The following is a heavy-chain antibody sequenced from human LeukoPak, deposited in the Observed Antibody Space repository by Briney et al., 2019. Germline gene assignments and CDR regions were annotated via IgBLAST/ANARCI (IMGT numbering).Heavy chain of an antibody. D-gene: IGHD1-26*01. J-gene: IGHJ4*02. CDR1: GFSFSSYW. Sequence: GGSLRLSCAASGFSFSSYWMAWVRQAPGKGLEWLASIKQDGSGTYYVDSVRGRFTISRDNAKNSLYLQMNSLRAEDTAVYYCARAVRGTRDTYWGQGTLVTVSS. CDR3: ARAVRGTRDTY. V-gene: IGHV3-7*04. CDR2: IKQDGSGT.